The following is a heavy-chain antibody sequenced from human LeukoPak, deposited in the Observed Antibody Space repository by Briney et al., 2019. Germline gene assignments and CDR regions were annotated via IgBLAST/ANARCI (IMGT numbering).Heavy chain of an antibody. J-gene: IGHJ3*02. V-gene: IGHV4-59*01. CDR2: IYYSGST. Sequence: PSETLSLTCTVSGGSISSYYWSWIRQPPGKGLEWIGYIYYSGSTNYNPSLKSRVTISVDTSKNQFSLKLSSVTAADTAVYYCARGASGYDFWSGYWGAFDIWGQRTMVTVSS. D-gene: IGHD3-3*01. CDR3: ARGASGYDFWSGYWGAFDI. CDR1: GGSISSYY.